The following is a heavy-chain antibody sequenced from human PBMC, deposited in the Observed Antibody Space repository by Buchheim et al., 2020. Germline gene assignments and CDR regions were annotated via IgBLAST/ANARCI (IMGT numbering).Heavy chain of an antibody. CDR3: ARELYYGSGRPTPHYYYGMDV. D-gene: IGHD3-10*01. V-gene: IGHV4-31*03. Sequence: QVQLQESGPGLVKPSQTLSLTCTVSGGFISSGGYYWSWIRQHPGKGLEWIGYIYYSGSTYYNPSLKSRVTISVDTSKNQFSLKLSSVTAADTAVYYCARELYYGSGRPTPHYYYGMDVWGQGTT. CDR1: GGFISSGGYY. J-gene: IGHJ6*02. CDR2: IYYSGST.